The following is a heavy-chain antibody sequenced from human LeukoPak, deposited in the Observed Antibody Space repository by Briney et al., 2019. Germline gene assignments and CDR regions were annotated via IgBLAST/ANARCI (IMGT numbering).Heavy chain of an antibody. CDR1: GCPFTNYA. CDR2: INAGNGNT. CDR3: ARDETYYYYYGMDV. J-gene: IGHJ6*02. V-gene: IGHV1-3*01. Sequence: ASVKVSCKASGCPFTNYAYHWVRQAPGQRLEWMGWINAGNGNTKYSQKFQGRVTITRDTSASTAYMELSSLRSEDTAVYYCARDETYYYYYGMDVWGQGTTVTVSS.